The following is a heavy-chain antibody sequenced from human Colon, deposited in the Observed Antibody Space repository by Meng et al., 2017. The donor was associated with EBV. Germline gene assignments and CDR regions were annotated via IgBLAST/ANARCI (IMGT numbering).Heavy chain of an antibody. CDR2: TYCRSKWSN. Sequence: QVQLQQPGPGLVKPSQTLSLTCAISGDSVSSNSAAWNWIRQSPSGGLEWLGRTYCRSKWSNDYAVSVKSRLTISPDTSKNQFSLHLASVNPEDTGVYYCAREVDYGGNSVSFDFWGQGTLVTVSS. CDR1: GDSVSSNSAA. J-gene: IGHJ4*02. V-gene: IGHV6-1*01. CDR3: AREVDYGGNSVSFDF. D-gene: IGHD4-23*01.